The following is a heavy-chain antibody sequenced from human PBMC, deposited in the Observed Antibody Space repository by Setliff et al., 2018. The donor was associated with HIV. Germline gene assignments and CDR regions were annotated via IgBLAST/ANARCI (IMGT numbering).Heavy chain of an antibody. V-gene: IGHV4-59*11. Sequence: PSETLSLTCTVSGASISSHYWTWIRQPPGKGLEWIGEIVDSGATTYNPSLKSRVTILLDTSKKQFSLKLNSVTAADAAVYYCARVPSCADSWCYMYYYYYYGMDVWGQGTTVTVSS. CDR1: GASISSHY. CDR2: IVDSGAT. D-gene: IGHD2-8*02. J-gene: IGHJ6*02. CDR3: ARVPSCADSWCYMYYYYYYGMDV.